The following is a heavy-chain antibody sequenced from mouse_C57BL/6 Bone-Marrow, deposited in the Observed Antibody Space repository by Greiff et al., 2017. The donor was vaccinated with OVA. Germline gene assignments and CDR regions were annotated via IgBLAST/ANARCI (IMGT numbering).Heavy chain of an antibody. CDR2: IDPEDGDT. CDR1: GFNIKDYY. V-gene: IGHV14-1*01. CDR3: NTGYYDSRRSAYAMDY. J-gene: IGHJ4*01. Sequence: VQLQQSGAELVRPGASVKLSCTASGFNIKDYYMHWVKQRPEQGLEWIGRIDPEDGDTEYAAKFQGKATMTVDTSSNTAYLQLSSLTSEDTAVYYCNTGYYDSRRSAYAMDYWGQGTSVTVSS. D-gene: IGHD1-1*01.